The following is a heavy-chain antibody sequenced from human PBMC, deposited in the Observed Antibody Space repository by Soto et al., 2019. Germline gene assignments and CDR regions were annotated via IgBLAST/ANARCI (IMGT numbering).Heavy chain of an antibody. Sequence: GGSLRLSCAASGFTFSSYAMSWVRQAPGKGLEWVSAINGSGGSTYYADSVKGRFTISRDNSKNTLYPQMNSLRAEDTAVYYCAKDQSDVVVVPAAAADDAFDIWGQGTMVTVSS. CDR1: GFTFSSYA. CDR2: INGSGGST. CDR3: AKDQSDVVVVPAAAADDAFDI. V-gene: IGHV3-23*01. D-gene: IGHD2-2*01. J-gene: IGHJ3*02.